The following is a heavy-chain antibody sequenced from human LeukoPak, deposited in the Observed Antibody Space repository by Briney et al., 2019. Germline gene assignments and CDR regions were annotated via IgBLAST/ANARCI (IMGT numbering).Heavy chain of an antibody. Sequence: ASVKVSCKASGYTFTSYSIHWVRQAPGQGREWMGIINPSGGTTTYTQKFQGRVTMTRDMSTSTVYMELSSLRSEDTGVYYCAREGGDTPMVKFDSWGQGTLVTVSS. CDR2: INPSGGTT. V-gene: IGHV1-46*01. D-gene: IGHD5-18*01. J-gene: IGHJ4*02. CDR3: AREGGDTPMVKFDS. CDR1: GYTFTSYS.